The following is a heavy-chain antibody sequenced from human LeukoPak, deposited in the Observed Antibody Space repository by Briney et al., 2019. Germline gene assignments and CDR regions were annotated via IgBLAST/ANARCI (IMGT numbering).Heavy chain of an antibody. D-gene: IGHD3-10*01. Sequence: GGSLRLSCAASGFTFSSYGMHWVRQAPGKGLEWVAFIRYDGSNKYYADSVEGRFTISRDNSKNTLYLQMNSLRAEDTAVYYCAKAPYGSDPYNWFDPWGQGTLVTVSS. CDR2: IRYDGSNK. J-gene: IGHJ5*02. CDR3: AKAPYGSDPYNWFDP. V-gene: IGHV3-30*02. CDR1: GFTFSSYG.